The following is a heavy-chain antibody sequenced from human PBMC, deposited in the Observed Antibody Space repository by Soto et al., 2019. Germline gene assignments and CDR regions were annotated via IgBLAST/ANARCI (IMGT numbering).Heavy chain of an antibody. J-gene: IGHJ3*02. CDR2: INPSGGSA. V-gene: IGHV1-46*01. CDR1: GHNFTSYY. D-gene: IGHD6-13*01. CDR3: ARAEQQLVTMRAFDI. Sequence: ASVKVSCKASGHNFTSYYMHWVRQAPGQGLEWMGIINPSGGSASYAQKFQGRVTMTRDTSTSTVYMELSSLRSEDTAVYYCARAEQQLVTMRAFDIWGQGTMVTVSS.